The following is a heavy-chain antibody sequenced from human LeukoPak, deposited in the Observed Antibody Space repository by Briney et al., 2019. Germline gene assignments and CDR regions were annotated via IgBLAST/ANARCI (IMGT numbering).Heavy chain of an antibody. V-gene: IGHV4-34*01. D-gene: IGHD4-17*01. Sequence: SETLSLTCAVYGGSFSGYYWSWIRQPPGKGLEWIGEINHSGSTNYNPSLKSRVTISVDTSKNQFSLKLSSVTAADTAVYYCARGLYGDYVEYWGQGTLVTASS. CDR2: INHSGST. CDR1: GGSFSGYY. CDR3: ARGLYGDYVEY. J-gene: IGHJ4*02.